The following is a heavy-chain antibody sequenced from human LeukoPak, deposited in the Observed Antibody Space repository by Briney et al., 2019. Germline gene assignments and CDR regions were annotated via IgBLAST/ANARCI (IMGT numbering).Heavy chain of an antibody. D-gene: IGHD3-16*01. J-gene: IGHJ4*02. Sequence: PGRSLRLSCAASGLTFSGQWMNWVRQAPGQGPEWVANIKYDGSEEYYADSVKGRFTISRDNAKNSLSLQMNYVRAGDTAIYYCAYTNHLTYWGQGTLVTVSS. CDR3: AYTNHLTY. CDR1: GLTFSGQW. V-gene: IGHV3-7*01. CDR2: IKYDGSEE.